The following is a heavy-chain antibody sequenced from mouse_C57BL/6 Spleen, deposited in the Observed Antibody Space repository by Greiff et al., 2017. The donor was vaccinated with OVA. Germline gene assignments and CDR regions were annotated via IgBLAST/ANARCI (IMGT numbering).Heavy chain of an antibody. CDR1: GYTFTSYW. J-gene: IGHJ2*01. V-gene: IGHV1-59*01. CDR2: IDPSDSYT. Sequence: QVQLQQPGAELVRPGTSVKLSCKASGYTFTSYWMHWVKQRPGQGLEWIGVIDPSDSYTNYNQKFKGKATLTVDTSSRTAYMQLSSLTSEDSAVYYCARRVLGVYYLDYWGQGTTLTVSS. D-gene: IGHD4-1*01. CDR3: ARRVLGVYYLDY.